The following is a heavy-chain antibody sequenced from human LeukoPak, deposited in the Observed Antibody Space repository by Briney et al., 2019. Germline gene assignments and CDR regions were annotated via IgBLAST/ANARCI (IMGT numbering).Heavy chain of an antibody. CDR3: VRETAVAGADY. D-gene: IGHD6-19*01. J-gene: IGHJ4*02. CDR2: ISSSGSSK. CDR1: GFTFSSYE. Sequence: GGSLRLSCAASGFTFSSYEMNWVRQAPGTGLEWVSKISSSGSSKYYADSVKGRFTISRDNAKNSLYLQLNSLRAEDTAVYYCVRETAVAGADYWGQGTLVTVSS. V-gene: IGHV3-48*03.